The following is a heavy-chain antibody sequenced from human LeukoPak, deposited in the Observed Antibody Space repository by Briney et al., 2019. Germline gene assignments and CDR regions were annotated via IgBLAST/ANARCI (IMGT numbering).Heavy chain of an antibody. J-gene: IGHJ1*01. CDR2: LRSKAYGGTK. D-gene: IGHD3-3*01. V-gene: IGHV3-49*03. CDR1: GFTLDAYG. CDR3: TRDLIVWSGKGNEYFQH. Sequence: SLRLSWTADGFTLDAYGMRWPRQEQGRGREWIGLLRSKAYGGTKEYATYVKGRFTISRDAAKSIAYLQMNSLKTEDTAVYYCTRDLIVWSGKGNEYFQHWGQGTLVTVSS.